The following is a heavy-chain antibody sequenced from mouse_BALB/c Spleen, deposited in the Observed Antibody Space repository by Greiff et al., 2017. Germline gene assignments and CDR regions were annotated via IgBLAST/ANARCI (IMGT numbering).Heavy chain of an antibody. Sequence: EVQLVESGGGLVKPGGSLKLSCAASGFTFSSYAMSWVRQSPEKRLEWVAEISSGGSYTYYPDTVTGRFTISRDNAKNTLYLEMSSLRSEDTAMYYCARVPRGFAYWGQGTLVTVSA. CDR2: ISSGGSYT. CDR1: GFTFSSYA. V-gene: IGHV5-9-4*01. J-gene: IGHJ3*01. CDR3: ARVPRGFAY.